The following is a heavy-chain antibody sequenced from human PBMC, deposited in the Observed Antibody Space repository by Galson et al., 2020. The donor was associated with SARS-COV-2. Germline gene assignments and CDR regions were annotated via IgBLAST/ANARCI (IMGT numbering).Heavy chain of an antibody. Sequence: GGSLRLSCAASGFTFSSYPMHWVRQAPGKGLEWVAVISFNGRTKLYAESVRGRFTISRDDSKNTLYLEMSRLRVEDTATYYCARDWIRGSPDYLDLWGQGTQVAVSS. J-gene: IGHJ4*02. V-gene: IGHV3-30*04. CDR1: GFTFSSYP. D-gene: IGHD5-18*01. CDR3: ARDWIRGSPDYLDL. CDR2: ISFNGRTK.